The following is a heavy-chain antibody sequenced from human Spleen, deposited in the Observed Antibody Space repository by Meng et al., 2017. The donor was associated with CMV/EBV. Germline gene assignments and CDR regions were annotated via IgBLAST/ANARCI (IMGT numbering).Heavy chain of an antibody. Sequence: SETLSLTCTVSGGSVSSGSYYWSWLRQPPGKGLEWIGYISYIGSTNYNPSLKSRVTISVDTSKNQFSLKLTSVTATDTAVYFCAREPDYWGQGILVTVSS. CDR2: ISYIGST. V-gene: IGHV4-61*01. CDR1: GGSVSSGSYY. J-gene: IGHJ4*02. CDR3: AREPDY.